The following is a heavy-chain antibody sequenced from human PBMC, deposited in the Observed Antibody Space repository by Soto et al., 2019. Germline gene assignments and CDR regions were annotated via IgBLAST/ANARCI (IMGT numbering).Heavy chain of an antibody. J-gene: IGHJ4*02. CDR3: ARAPQSSSWYFDY. CDR2: ISNNSSYI. D-gene: IGHD6-13*01. V-gene: IGHV3-21*01. CDR1: GFTFSSYS. Sequence: EVQLVESGGGLVKPGGSLRLSCAASGFTFSSYSMNLVRQAPGKGLEWVSSISNNSSYIYYADSVKGRFTISRDNAKNSLYLQMNSLRVEDTALYYCARAPQSSSWYFDYGGQGNLVTVSS.